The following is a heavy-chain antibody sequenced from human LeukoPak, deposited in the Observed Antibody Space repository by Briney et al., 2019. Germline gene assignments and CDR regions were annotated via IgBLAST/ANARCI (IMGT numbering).Heavy chain of an antibody. CDR1: GYTFTGYY. J-gene: IGHJ4*02. CDR3: ARDDFGVVIDFDY. Sequence: GASVKVSCKASGYTFTGYYMHWVRQAPGQGLEWMGWINPNSGGTNYAQKFQGRVTMTRDTSISTAYMELSRLRSDDTAVYYCARDDFGVVIDFDYWGQGTLVTVSS. D-gene: IGHD3-3*01. V-gene: IGHV1-2*02. CDR2: INPNSGGT.